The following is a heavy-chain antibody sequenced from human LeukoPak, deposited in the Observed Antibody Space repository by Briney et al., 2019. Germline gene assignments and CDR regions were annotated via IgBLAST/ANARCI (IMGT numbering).Heavy chain of an antibody. V-gene: IGHV1-18*01. J-gene: IGHJ4*01. CDR3: ARDRWWYFDY. Sequence: ASEKVSCTASGYTFTSYGICWGRQAPRQGREWMGWISAYNGNTNYAQKLQGRVTMTTDTSTSTAYMELRSLRSDDTAVYYCARDRWWYFDYWGQGTLVTVSS. D-gene: IGHD2-15*01. CDR2: ISAYNGNT. CDR1: GYTFTSYG.